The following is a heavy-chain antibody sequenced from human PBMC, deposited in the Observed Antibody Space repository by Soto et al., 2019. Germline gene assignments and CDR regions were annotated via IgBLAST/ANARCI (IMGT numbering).Heavy chain of an antibody. V-gene: IGHV1-69*13. Sequence: SVKGSCKASGGTFSRDAISWVRQAPGQGLEWMGGIIPIFGTANYAQKFQGRVTITADESTSTAYMELSSLRSEDTAVYYCARLINVAVAGTRGWGDYYYYGMDVWGQGTTVTVSS. CDR3: ARLINVAVAGTRGWGDYYYYGMDV. CDR1: GGTFSRDA. CDR2: IIPIFGTA. D-gene: IGHD6-19*01. J-gene: IGHJ6*02.